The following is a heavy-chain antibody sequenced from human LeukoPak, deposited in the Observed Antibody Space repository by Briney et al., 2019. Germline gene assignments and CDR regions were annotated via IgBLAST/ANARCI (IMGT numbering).Heavy chain of an antibody. CDR1: GFTFDDYA. CDR3: AKSGGSGWYSFYFDY. CDR2: ISWNSGSI. D-gene: IGHD6-19*01. J-gene: IGHJ4*02. V-gene: IGHV3-9*01. Sequence: PGRSLRLSCAASGFTFDDYAMPWVRQAPGKGLEWVSGISWNSGSIGYADSVKGRFTISRDNAENSLYLQMNSLRAEDTALYCCAKSGGSGWYSFYFDYWGQGTLVTVSS.